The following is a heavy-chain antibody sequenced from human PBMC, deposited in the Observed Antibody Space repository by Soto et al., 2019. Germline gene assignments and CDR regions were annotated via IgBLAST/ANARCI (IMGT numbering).Heavy chain of an antibody. Sequence: ASVKVSCKASGYTFYSHSISWVRQAPGQGLEWMGRINADYGNTQYAQKFRGRVTMTTDTSTTTVYMELTNLGSDDTAVYYCARCIRGDYYYGMDVWGQGTTVTVSS. V-gene: IGHV1-18*01. CDR1: GYTFYSHS. D-gene: IGHD3-10*01. CDR3: ARCIRGDYYYGMDV. J-gene: IGHJ6*02. CDR2: INADYGNT.